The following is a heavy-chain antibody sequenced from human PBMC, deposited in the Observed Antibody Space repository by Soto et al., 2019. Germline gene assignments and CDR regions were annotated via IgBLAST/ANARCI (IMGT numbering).Heavy chain of an antibody. Sequence: EVQLVESGGGLVKPGGSLRLSCAASGFTFSSYSMNWVRQAPGKGLEWVSSISSSSSYIYYADSVKGRFTISRDNAKNSQYLQMNSRRAEDTAVYYCARDEVVPAAMAMSGDYYYYGMDVWGQGTTVTVSS. J-gene: IGHJ6*02. CDR1: GFTFSSYS. V-gene: IGHV3-21*06. CDR3: ARDEVVPAAMAMSGDYYYYGMDV. CDR2: ISSSSSYI. D-gene: IGHD2-2*01.